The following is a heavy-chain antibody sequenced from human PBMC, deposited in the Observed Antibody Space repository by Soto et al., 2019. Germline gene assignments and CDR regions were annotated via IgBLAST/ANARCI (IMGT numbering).Heavy chain of an antibody. CDR3: ARGPYCGGDCPGGDY. J-gene: IGHJ4*02. CDR2: ISSSSSYT. D-gene: IGHD2-21*02. Sequence: QVQLVESGGGLVQPGGSLRLSCAASGFTFSDYYMSWIRQAPGKGLEWVSYISSSSSYTNYADSVKGRFTISRDNAKNSLYLQMNSLRAEDTAVYYCARGPYCGGDCPGGDYWGQGTLVTVSS. V-gene: IGHV3-11*06. CDR1: GFTFSDYY.